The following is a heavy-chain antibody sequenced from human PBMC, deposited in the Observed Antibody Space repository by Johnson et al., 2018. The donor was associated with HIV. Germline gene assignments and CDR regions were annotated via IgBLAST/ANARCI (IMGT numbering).Heavy chain of an antibody. CDR3: ARDYETI. J-gene: IGHJ3*02. Sequence: QVQLVESGGGVVQPGRSLRLSCAASGFTFNSYAMHWVRQAPGKGLEWVAVISYDGSNKYYADSVKGRFTISRDNSKNTLYLQMNSLRAEDTAVYYCARDYETIWGQGTMVTVSS. D-gene: IGHD3-16*01. CDR1: GFTFNSYA. V-gene: IGHV3-30*04. CDR2: ISYDGSNK.